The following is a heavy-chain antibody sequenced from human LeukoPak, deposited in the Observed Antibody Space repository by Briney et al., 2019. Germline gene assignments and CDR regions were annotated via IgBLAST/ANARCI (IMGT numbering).Heavy chain of an antibody. CDR1: GYTFTGYY. Sequence: GASVKVSCKASGYTFTGYYMHWVRQAPGQGLEWMGWINPNSGGTNYAQKFQGRVTMTRDTSISTAYMELSRLRSDDTAVYFCARVVSGFSSGWLRGVPNYFDYWGQGTLVTVSS. CDR2: INPNSGGT. CDR3: ARVVSGFSSGWLRGVPNYFDY. V-gene: IGHV1-2*02. J-gene: IGHJ4*02. D-gene: IGHD6-19*01.